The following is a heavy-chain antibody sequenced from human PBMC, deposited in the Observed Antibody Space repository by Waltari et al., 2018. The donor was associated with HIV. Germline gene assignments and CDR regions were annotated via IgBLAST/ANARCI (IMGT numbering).Heavy chain of an antibody. V-gene: IGHV4-39*01. J-gene: IGHJ4*02. Sequence: QLQLQESGPGLVKPSETLSLTCTVSEGSITDSSGDYHWGWIRQPPGKELEWIGNIHYSANTFYKPSLRSRVTISADKSKNQFSLKLRSVTAADTAVYFCMRHRGYFPPDYWGQGTLVTVSS. CDR2: IHYSANT. CDR1: EGSITDSSGDYH. D-gene: IGHD1-26*01. CDR3: MRHRGYFPPDY.